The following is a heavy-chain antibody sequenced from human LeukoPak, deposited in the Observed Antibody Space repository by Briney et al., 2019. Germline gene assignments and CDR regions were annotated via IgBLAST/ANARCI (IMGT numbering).Heavy chain of an antibody. CDR1: GFPFSNYA. CDR3: SKGHSSGLSGHFGF. J-gene: IGHJ4*02. CDR2: IVGSAYST. V-gene: IGHV3-23*01. D-gene: IGHD6-19*01. Sequence: PGGSLRLSCAASGFPFSNYAMSWVRQAPGKGLEWVSAIVGSAYSTYYADSVKGRFTISRDNSRNTLYLQMNSLRAEDTAIYYCSKGHSSGLSGHFGFWGQGTLVTVSS.